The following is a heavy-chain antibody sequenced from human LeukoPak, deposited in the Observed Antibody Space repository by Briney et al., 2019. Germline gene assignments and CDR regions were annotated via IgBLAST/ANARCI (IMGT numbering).Heavy chain of an antibody. CDR1: GFAFSYSW. CDR3: VGGWSTENTDY. D-gene: IGHD6-19*01. J-gene: IGHJ4*02. V-gene: IGHV3-74*01. CDR2: ISSDGSTT. Sequence: PGGSLRLSCAASGFAFSYSWMHWVRQAPGKGLVWVSRISSDGSTTNYADSVKGRFTISRDNAKNTLYLQMNSLRAEDTALYYCVGGWSTENTDYWGQGTLVTASS.